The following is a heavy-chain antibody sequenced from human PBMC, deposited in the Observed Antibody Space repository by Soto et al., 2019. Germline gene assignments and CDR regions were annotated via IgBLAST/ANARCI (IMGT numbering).Heavy chain of an antibody. CDR3: AKASITIPLYGMDV. Sequence: GASVKVSCKASGYTFTSYGISWVRQAPGQGLEWMGWISAYNGNTNYAQKLQGRVTMTTDTSTSTAYMELRSLRAEDTAVYFCAKASITIPLYGMDVWGQGTTVTVSS. CDR1: GYTFTSYG. J-gene: IGHJ6*02. D-gene: IGHD3-3*01. V-gene: IGHV1-18*04. CDR2: ISAYNGNT.